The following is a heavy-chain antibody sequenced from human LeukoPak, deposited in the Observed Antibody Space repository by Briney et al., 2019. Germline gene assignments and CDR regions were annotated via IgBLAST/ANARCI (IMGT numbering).Heavy chain of an antibody. J-gene: IGHJ4*02. CDR2: ISGSGGST. CDR3: AIDLMTTVTKGSQYDY. Sequence: PGGSLRLSCAASGFTFSSYAMSWVRQAPGGGLEWVSAISGSGGSTYYADSVKGRFTISRDNSKNTLYLQMNSLRAEDTAVYYCAIDLMTTVTKGSQYDYWGQGTLVTVSS. V-gene: IGHV3-23*01. CDR1: GFTFSSYA. D-gene: IGHD4-17*01.